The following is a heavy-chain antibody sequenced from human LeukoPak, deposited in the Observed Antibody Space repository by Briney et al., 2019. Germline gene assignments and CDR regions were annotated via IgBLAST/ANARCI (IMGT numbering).Heavy chain of an antibody. D-gene: IGHD1-1*01. V-gene: IGHV4-59*11. CDR3: ARLHADTTLTPYYYYIYV. Sequence: PSETLSLTCTVSGGSISGHCWSWIRQPPGKGLEWIGYIYYSGSTNYNPSLRSRVAISVDTSKNQFSLELSSVTAADTAVYYCARLHADTTLTPYYYYIYVWGKGTTVTVSS. CDR1: GGSISGHC. CDR2: IYYSGST. J-gene: IGHJ6*03.